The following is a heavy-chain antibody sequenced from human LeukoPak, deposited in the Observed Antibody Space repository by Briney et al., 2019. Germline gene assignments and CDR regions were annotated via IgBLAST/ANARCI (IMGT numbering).Heavy chain of an antibody. Sequence: GGSLRLSCAASGFTFSSYGMHWVRQAPGKGLEWVAFIRYDGGNKYYADSVKGRFTISRDNSKNTLYLQMNSLRAEDTAVYYCAKEAHYFDYWGQGTLVTVSS. CDR1: GFTFSSYG. J-gene: IGHJ4*02. CDR2: IRYDGGNK. CDR3: AKEAHYFDY. V-gene: IGHV3-30*02.